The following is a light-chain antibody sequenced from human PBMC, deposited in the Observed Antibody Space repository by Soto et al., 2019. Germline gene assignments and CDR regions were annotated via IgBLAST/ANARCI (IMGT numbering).Light chain of an antibody. J-gene: IGKJ1*01. CDR2: AAS. CDR3: QQYYHWPRT. CDR1: QSVASN. V-gene: IGKV3-15*01. Sequence: EMAVTQSPATLSVSPGERATLXWRASQSVASNLAWYQQKPGQTPRLLIYAASTRATGIPARFSGSGSGTDFNLTITSLQSEDFAVYYCQQYYHWPRTFGQGTKVDIK.